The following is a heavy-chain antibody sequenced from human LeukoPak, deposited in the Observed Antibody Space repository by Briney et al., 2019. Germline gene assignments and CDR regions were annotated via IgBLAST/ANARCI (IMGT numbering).Heavy chain of an antibody. CDR1: GYIFTNYD. V-gene: IGHV1-8*02. Sequence: ASVKVSCKASGYIFTNYDINWVRQATGQGLEWMGWVDPNTGKTGFAQKFQGRVTMSRHTSISTAYMELRSLRSEDTAVYYCVRESTIEVAGSDAFDIWGQGTKVVVSS. CDR3: VRESTIEVAGSDAFDI. CDR2: VDPNTGKT. J-gene: IGHJ3*02. D-gene: IGHD6-19*01.